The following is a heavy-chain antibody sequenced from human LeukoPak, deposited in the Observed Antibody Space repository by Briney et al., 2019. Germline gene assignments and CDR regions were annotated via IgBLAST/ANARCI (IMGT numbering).Heavy chain of an antibody. CDR1: GYTFTGYY. D-gene: IGHD3-22*01. Sequence: ASVKVSCKASGYTFTGYYMQWVRQAPGQGLEWMGWINPNSGGTNYAQKFQGRVTMTRDTSISTAYMELSRLRSDDTAVYYCASLYDSSDHFDYWGQGTLVTVSS. CDR3: ASLYDSSDHFDY. CDR2: INPNSGGT. J-gene: IGHJ4*02. V-gene: IGHV1-2*02.